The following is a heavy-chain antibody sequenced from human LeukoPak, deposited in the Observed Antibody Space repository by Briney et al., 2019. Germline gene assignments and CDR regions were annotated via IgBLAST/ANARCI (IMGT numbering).Heavy chain of an antibody. J-gene: IGHJ4*02. V-gene: IGHV3-21*01. D-gene: IGHD3-9*01. Sequence: GGSLRLSCAASGFTFSSFSMNWVRQAPGKGLDWVSSISSSSSYIYYAASVKGRFTISRDNAKNSLYLQMNSLRAEDTAVYYCARGADILTGYVTFDYWGQGSLVTVSS. CDR2: ISSSSSYI. CDR1: GFTFSSFS. CDR3: ARGADILTGYVTFDY.